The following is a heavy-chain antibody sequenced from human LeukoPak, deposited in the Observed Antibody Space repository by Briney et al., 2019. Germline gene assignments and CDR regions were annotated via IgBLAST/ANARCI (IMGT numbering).Heavy chain of an antibody. V-gene: IGHV3-7*01. CDR3: SRLSAMLRRPEAFYYFEN. CDR1: GFTFNTYW. Sequence: GGSLRLSCAASGFTFNTYWMSWVRQAPGRGLEWVANIKGDGTEKYYVDSVKGRFTISRDNAKNSLFLQMNNLRAEDTAVYYCSRLSAMLRRPEAFYYFENWGQGTLVTVSS. J-gene: IGHJ4*02. CDR2: IKGDGTEK. D-gene: IGHD3-10*01.